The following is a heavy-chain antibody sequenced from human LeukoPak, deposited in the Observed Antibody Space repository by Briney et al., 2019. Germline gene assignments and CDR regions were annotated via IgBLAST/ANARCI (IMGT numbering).Heavy chain of an antibody. V-gene: IGHV3-7*01. J-gene: IGHJ4*02. CDR3: ARDRQIAY. CDR1: GFTFNKAW. CDR2: IKQDGSEK. Sequence: GGSLRLSCAASGFTFNKAWLTWVRQAPGQGLEWVANIKQDGSEKHYVDSVKGRFTISRDNAKNSLYLQMNSLRAEDTAVYYCARDRQIAYWGQGTLVTVSS.